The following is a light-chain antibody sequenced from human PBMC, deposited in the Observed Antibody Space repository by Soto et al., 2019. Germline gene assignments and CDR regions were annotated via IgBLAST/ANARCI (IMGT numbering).Light chain of an antibody. J-gene: IGLJ1*01. Sequence: QSALTQPRSVSGSPGQSVTISCTGTSSDVGGYNHVSWYQQHPGKAPKLMIYDVTKRRSGVPDRFSGSKSGDTASLTISGLQAEDEADYYCCSYAGTYPPYVLGTGTKVTVL. CDR3: CSYAGTYPPYV. CDR1: SSDVGGYNH. CDR2: DVT. V-gene: IGLV2-11*01.